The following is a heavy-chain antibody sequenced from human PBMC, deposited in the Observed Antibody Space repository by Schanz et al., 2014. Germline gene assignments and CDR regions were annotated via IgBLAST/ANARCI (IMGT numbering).Heavy chain of an antibody. CDR2: IDYAGST. CDR3: ARDGRPPFYGSGEHYY. J-gene: IGHJ4*02. Sequence: EVQLVESGGGMVQPGGSLRLSCAASGFTFSDHYMDWVRQAPGKGLEWVSLIDYAGSTNYADSVKGRMTVSRDTSKNALFLQMNNLRAEDTAVYYCARDGRPPFYGSGEHYYWGQGTLVTVSS. V-gene: IGHV3-66*01. CDR1: GFTFSDHY. D-gene: IGHD3-10*01.